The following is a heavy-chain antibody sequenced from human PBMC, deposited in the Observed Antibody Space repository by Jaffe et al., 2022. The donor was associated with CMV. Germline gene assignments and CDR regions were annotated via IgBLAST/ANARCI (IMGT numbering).Heavy chain of an antibody. D-gene: IGHD6-19*01. V-gene: IGHV3-23*01. J-gene: IGHJ2*01. CDR2: IGGGGVDST. Sequence: EVQLLESGGDLVQPGGSLRLSCSVSGFTFSSYAMSWVRQAPGKGLEWVSAIGGGGVDSTYYVDSVEGRFTISRDNSKNTLYLQMNSLRAEDTAVYYCARLAEGPYSRVWRWYFDLWGRGTLVTVSS. CDR1: GFTFSSYA. CDR3: ARLAEGPYSRVWRWYFDL.